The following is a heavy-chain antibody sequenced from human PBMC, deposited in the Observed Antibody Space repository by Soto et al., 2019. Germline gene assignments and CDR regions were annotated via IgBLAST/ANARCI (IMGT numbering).Heavy chain of an antibody. V-gene: IGHV4-30-4*01. D-gene: IGHD3-16*01. Sequence: SETLSLTCTVSGGSISSGGYYWSWIRQHPGKGLEWIGYIYYSGSTYYNPSLKSRVTISVDTSKNQFSLKLSSVTAADTAVYYCARDVRGSYFDYWGQGTPVTVS. CDR3: ARDVRGSYFDY. CDR1: GGSISSGGYY. J-gene: IGHJ4*02. CDR2: IYYSGST.